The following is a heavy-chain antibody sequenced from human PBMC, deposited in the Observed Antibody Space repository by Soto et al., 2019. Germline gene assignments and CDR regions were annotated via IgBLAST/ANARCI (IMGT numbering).Heavy chain of an antibody. V-gene: IGHV1-69*05. D-gene: IGHD5-18*01. CDR1: GGTFSSYA. J-gene: IGHJ4*02. CDR3: ATSVNSAMAFDY. Sequence: RASVKVSCKASGGTFSSYAISWVRQAPGQGLEWMGGIIPIFGTANYAQKFRAGFTMTRDTSTSTVYLELSSLRSEDSAIYYCATSVNSAMAFDYWGQGTLVTVSS. CDR2: IIPIFGTA.